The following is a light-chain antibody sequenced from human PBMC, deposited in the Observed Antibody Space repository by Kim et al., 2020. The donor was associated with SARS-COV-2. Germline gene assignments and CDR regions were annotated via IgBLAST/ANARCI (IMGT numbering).Light chain of an antibody. CDR1: SSSNGSSP. J-gene: IGLJ3*02. CDR3: AAWDDSLSGRV. CDR2: SNN. Sequence: GQRVTISCSGSSSSNGSSPVNWYQQLPGTAPKPLIYSNNQRPSGVPDRFSGSKSGTSASLAISGLQSEDEADYYCAAWDDSLSGRVFGGGTKLTVL. V-gene: IGLV1-44*01.